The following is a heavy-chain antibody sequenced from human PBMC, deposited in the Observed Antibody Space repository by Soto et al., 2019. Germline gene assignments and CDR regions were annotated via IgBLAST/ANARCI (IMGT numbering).Heavy chain of an antibody. D-gene: IGHD3-10*01. Sequence: GSLTLSCAASRFTVSSNYMSWVRQAPGKGLEWVSVIYSGGSTYYADSVKGRFTISRDNSKNTLYLQMNSLRAEDTAVYYCARGSYGSYYYCMDVWGQGTTVTVSS. CDR3: ARGSYGSYYYCMDV. CDR2: IYSGGST. J-gene: IGHJ6*02. CDR1: RFTVSSNY. V-gene: IGHV3-53*01.